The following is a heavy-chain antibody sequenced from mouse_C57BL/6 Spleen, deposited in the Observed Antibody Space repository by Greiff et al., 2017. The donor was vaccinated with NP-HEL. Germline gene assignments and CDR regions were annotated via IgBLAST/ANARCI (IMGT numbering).Heavy chain of an antibody. D-gene: IGHD1-1*01. CDR2: INPGSGGT. J-gene: IGHJ4*01. Sequence: QVQLQQSGAELVRPGTSVKVSCKASGYAFTNYLIEWVKQRPGQGLEWIGVINPGSGGTNYNEKFKGKATLTADKSSSTAYMQLSSLTSEDSAVYFCAITTVVPYYAMDYWGQGTSVTVSS. CDR3: AITTVVPYYAMDY. V-gene: IGHV1-54*01. CDR1: GYAFTNYL.